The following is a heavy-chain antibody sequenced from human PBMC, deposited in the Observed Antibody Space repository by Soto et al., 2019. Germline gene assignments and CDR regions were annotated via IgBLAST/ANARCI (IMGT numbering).Heavy chain of an antibody. J-gene: IGHJ3*02. D-gene: IGHD3-22*01. CDR3: ASLYYYDSSGFAFDI. V-gene: IGHV1-18*01. CDR2: ISAYNGNT. Sequence: EASVKVSCKASGYTFTSYGISWVRQAPGQGLEWMGWISAYNGNTNYAQKLQGRVTMTTDTSTSTAYMELRSLRSDDTAVYYCASLYYYDSSGFAFDIWGQGTMVTVSS. CDR1: GYTFTSYG.